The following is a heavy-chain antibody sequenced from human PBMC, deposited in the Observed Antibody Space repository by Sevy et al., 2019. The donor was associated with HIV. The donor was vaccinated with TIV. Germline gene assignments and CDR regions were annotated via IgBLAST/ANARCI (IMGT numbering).Heavy chain of an antibody. D-gene: IGHD5-18*01. V-gene: IGHV3-7*01. CDR1: GFTFSDSW. Sequence: GGSLRLSCVASGFTFSDSWMIWVRQAPGKGLERIAFINEDGSRLGYVDSVGGRFTISRENIKNSLYLQMNNLRAEDTALYFCALDRADSAVGYWGQGTLVTDSS. CDR2: INEDGSRL. J-gene: IGHJ4*02. CDR3: ALDRADSAVGY.